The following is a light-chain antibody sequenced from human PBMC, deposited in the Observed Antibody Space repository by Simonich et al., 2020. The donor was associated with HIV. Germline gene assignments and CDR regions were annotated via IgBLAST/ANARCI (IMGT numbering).Light chain of an antibody. Sequence: SYELTQPPSVSVSPGQTASITCSGDKLGDKYACWYQQKPGQSPVLVIYQDSKRPSGIPERFSGSKSGNTASLTISGLQAEDEADYYCSSYTSSSTVFGGGTKLTVL. V-gene: IGLV3-1*01. J-gene: IGLJ2*01. CDR1: KLGDKY. CDR3: SSYTSSSTV. CDR2: QDS.